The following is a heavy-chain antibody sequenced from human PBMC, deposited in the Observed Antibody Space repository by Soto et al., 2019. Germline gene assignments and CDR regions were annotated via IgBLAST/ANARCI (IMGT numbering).Heavy chain of an antibody. Sequence: QVQLVQSGAEVKKPGSSVKVSCKASGGTFSSYAISWVRQAPGQWLEWMGGIIPIFGTANYAQKFQGRVTITADESTSTAYMELSSLRSDDTAVYYCAREKQYGGNFDALDIWGQGTMVTVSS. CDR2: IIPIFGTA. CDR3: AREKQYGGNFDALDI. CDR1: GGTFSSYA. D-gene: IGHD2-21*02. V-gene: IGHV1-69*01. J-gene: IGHJ3*02.